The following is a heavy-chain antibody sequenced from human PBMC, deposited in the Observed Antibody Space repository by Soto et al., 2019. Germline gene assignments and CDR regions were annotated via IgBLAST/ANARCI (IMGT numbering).Heavy chain of an antibody. CDR3: ARDSAGQGGYYYGMDV. Sequence: SETLSLTCTVSGGSISSYYWSWIRQPPGKGLEWIGYIYYSGSTNYNPSLKSRVTISVDTSKNQFSLKLSSVTAADTAVYYCARDSAGQGGYYYGMDVWGQGTTVTVSS. CDR2: IYYSGST. D-gene: IGHD6-13*01. CDR1: GGSISSYY. J-gene: IGHJ6*02. V-gene: IGHV4-59*12.